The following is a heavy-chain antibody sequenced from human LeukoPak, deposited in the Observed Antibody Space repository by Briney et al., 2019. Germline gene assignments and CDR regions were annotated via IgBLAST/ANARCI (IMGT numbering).Heavy chain of an antibody. CDR3: AKAAAAPGFDF. D-gene: IGHD6-13*01. CDR1: GFTSSSYA. CDR2: VSGSGDRM. J-gene: IGHJ4*02. V-gene: IGHV3-23*01. Sequence: PGGSLRLSCAASGFTSSSYALNWDRQAPGKGLEWVATVSGSGDRMYHADSVKGRFTISRDNSKNTIYLQMNSLRAEDTALYYCAKAAAAPGFDFWGQGTLVTVSS.